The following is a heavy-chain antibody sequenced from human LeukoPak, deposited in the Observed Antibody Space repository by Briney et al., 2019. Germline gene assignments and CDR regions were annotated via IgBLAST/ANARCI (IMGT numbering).Heavy chain of an antibody. Sequence: SETLSLTCTVSGGSISPYYWSWIRQPPGKGPEWIGHIYHTGSTDYNPSLKSRVTILADTSRNQFSPRLSSVTAADTAVYYCAKHLAPSSGYLTLDYWGQGALVTVSS. CDR3: AKHLAPSSGYLTLDY. CDR1: GGSISPYY. CDR2: IYHTGST. J-gene: IGHJ4*02. V-gene: IGHV4-59*08. D-gene: IGHD3-22*01.